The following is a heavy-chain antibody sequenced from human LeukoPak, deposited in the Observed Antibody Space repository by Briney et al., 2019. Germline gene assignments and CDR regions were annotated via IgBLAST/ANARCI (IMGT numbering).Heavy chain of an antibody. CDR1: GFVFSGHA. CDR2: ISYDGNEQ. Sequence: GGSLRLSCAATGFVFSGHAMHWVRQAPGKGLEWVAVISYDGNEQYYADSVKGRFSVSRDDSGSTMHLQMNSLRTEDTATYYCARDGTIYGILPHLDYWGQGTLVTVAP. CDR3: ARDGTIYGILPHLDY. V-gene: IGHV3-30*04. D-gene: IGHD3-3*01. J-gene: IGHJ4*02.